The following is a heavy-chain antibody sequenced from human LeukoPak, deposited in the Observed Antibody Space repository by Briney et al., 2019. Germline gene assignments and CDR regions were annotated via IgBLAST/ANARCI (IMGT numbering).Heavy chain of an antibody. D-gene: IGHD3-10*01. CDR3: AVYGWGHPYGLDV. Sequence: SETLSLTCSVSSGSISSSSDYWGWIRQPPGKGLEWIGYIYYSGSTNYNPSLKSRVTISVDTSKNQFSLKLSSVTAADTAVYYCAVYGWGHPYGLDVWGQGTTVIVSS. J-gene: IGHJ6*02. CDR1: SGSISSSSDY. CDR2: IYYSGST. V-gene: IGHV4-61*05.